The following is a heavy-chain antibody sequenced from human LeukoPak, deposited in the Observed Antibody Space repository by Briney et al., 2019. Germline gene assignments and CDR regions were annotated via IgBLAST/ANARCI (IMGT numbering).Heavy chain of an antibody. J-gene: IGHJ6*02. D-gene: IGHD1-1*01. CDR3: ARPRSTSLEPQLPYYYYGMDV. CDR1: GGTFSSYA. CDR2: IIPIFGTA. V-gene: IGHV1-69*13. Sequence: GASVKVSCKASGGTFSSYAISWVRQAPGQGLEWMGGIIPIFGTANYAQKFQGRVTITADESTSTAYMELSSLRSEDTAVYYCARPRSTSLEPQLPYYYYGMDVWGQGTTVTVSS.